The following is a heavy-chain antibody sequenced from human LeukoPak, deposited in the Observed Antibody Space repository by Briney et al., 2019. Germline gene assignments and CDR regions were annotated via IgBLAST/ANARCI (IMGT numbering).Heavy chain of an antibody. J-gene: IGHJ5*02. D-gene: IGHD1-20*01. CDR3: ARVYNWNDGWFDP. CDR2: MNPNSGNT. V-gene: IGHV1-8*01. Sequence: ASVKVSCKASGYTFTSYDINWVRQATGQGLEWMGWMNPNSGNTGYAQKFQGRVTMTRNTSISTAYMELSSLRAEDTGVYYCARVYNWNDGWFDPWGQGTLVIVSS. CDR1: GYTFTSYD.